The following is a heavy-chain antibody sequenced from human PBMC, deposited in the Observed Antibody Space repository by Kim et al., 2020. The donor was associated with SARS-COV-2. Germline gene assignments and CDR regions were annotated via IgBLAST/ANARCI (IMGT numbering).Heavy chain of an antibody. J-gene: IGHJ6*02. CDR2: IKQDGSEK. D-gene: IGHD3-9*01. V-gene: IGHV3-7*05. CDR3: ARAGGRLRYFDWLPYYYGMDV. CDR1: GFTFSSYW. Sequence: GGSLRLSCAASGFTFSSYWMSWVRQAPGKGLEWVANIKQDGSEKYYVDSVKGRFTISRDNAKNSLYLQMNSLRAEDTAVYYCARAGGRLRYFDWLPYYYGMDVWGQGTTVTVSS.